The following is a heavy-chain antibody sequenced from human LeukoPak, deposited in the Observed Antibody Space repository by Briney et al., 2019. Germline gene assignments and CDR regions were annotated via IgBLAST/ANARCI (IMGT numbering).Heavy chain of an antibody. Sequence: EASVKVSCKASGYTFPRYFMHWVRQAPGQGLEWMGIINPTGGSTTYAQKFQGRVTMTRDTSTSTVYMELSSLRSDDTAVYYCARTAARRFDYWGQGTLVTVSS. V-gene: IGHV1-46*01. CDR2: INPTGGST. CDR1: GYTFPRYF. D-gene: IGHD6-6*01. CDR3: ARTAARRFDY. J-gene: IGHJ4*02.